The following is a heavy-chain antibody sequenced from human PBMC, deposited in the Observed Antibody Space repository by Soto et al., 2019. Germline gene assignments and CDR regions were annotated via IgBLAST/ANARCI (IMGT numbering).Heavy chain of an antibody. D-gene: IGHD2-2*01. J-gene: IGHJ3*02. V-gene: IGHV1-24*01. CDR1: GYTLTELS. Sequence: ASVKVSCKVSGYTLTELSMHWVRQAPGKGLEWMGGFDPEDGETIYAQKFQGRVTMTEDTSTDTAYMELSSLRSEDTAVYYCATDRDCSSTSCYVGGSDAFDIWGQGTMVTVSS. CDR3: ATDRDCSSTSCYVGGSDAFDI. CDR2: FDPEDGET.